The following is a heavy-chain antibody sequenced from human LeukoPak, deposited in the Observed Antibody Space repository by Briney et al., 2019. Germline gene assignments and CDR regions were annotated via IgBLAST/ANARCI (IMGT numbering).Heavy chain of an antibody. CDR3: ARPLKTYYYDSYDAFDI. CDR2: INKDGSEK. J-gene: IGHJ3*02. D-gene: IGHD3-22*01. CDR1: GFTFNSYW. V-gene: IGHV3-7*01. Sequence: PGGSLRLSCAASGFTFNSYWMSWVRQAPRKGPEWAANINKDGSEKYYVESVKGRFTISRDNAKNSLYLQMNSLRAEDTAVYYCARPLKTYYYDSYDAFDIWGQGTMVTVSS.